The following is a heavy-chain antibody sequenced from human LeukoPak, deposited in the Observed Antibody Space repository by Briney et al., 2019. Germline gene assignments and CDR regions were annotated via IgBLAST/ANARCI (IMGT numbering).Heavy chain of an antibody. CDR2: ISGSGGST. CDR1: GFTFSSYA. CDR3: AKAITMIVVVSAFDI. V-gene: IGHV3-23*01. J-gene: IGHJ3*02. Sequence: GGSLRLSCAASGFTFSSYAMSWVRQAQGKGLEWVSAISGSGGSTYYADSVKGRFTISRDNSKNTLYLQMNSLRAEDTAVYYCAKAITMIVVVSAFDIWGQGTMVTVSS. D-gene: IGHD3-22*01.